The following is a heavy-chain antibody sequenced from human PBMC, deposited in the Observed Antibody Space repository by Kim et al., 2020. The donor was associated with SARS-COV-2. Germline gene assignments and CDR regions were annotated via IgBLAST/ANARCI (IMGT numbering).Heavy chain of an antibody. CDR2: IDYFGNT. V-gene: IGHV4-39*01. J-gene: IGHJ5*01. CDR3: AVFYASGTYYPGENWF. Sequence: SETLSLTCTVSDDAINNSNYYWAWIRQTPGTGLEWIATIDYFGNTYSRTSLRSRVTMSLDTSKNQFSLKLTSVTAAETALYYCAVFYASGTYYPGENWF. CDR1: DDAINNSNYY. D-gene: IGHD3-10*01.